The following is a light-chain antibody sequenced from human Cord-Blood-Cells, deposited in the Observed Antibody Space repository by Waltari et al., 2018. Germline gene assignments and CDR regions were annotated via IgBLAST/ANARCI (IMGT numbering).Light chain of an antibody. J-gene: IGLJ3*02. Sequence: QTVVTQEPSFSVSPGGTVTLTCGLSSGSVSTSYYPSWYQQTPGQAPRTLIYSTHTRASGVPDRFSGSILGNKAALTITGAQADDESDYYCVLYMGSGINWVFGGGTKLTVL. CDR3: VLYMGSGINWV. CDR1: SGSVSTSYY. V-gene: IGLV8-61*01. CDR2: STH.